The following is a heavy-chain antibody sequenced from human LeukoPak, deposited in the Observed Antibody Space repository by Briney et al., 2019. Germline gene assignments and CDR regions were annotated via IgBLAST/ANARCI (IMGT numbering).Heavy chain of an antibody. D-gene: IGHD3-22*01. CDR2: IIPIFGTA. V-gene: IGHV1-69*05. Sequence: ASVKVSCKASGGTFSSYAISWVRQAPGQGLEWMGGIIPIFGTANYAQKFQGRVTITTDESTSTAYMELSSLRSEDTAVYYCARVAFDSSGLLFVFDPWAREPWSPSPQ. CDR1: GGTFSSYA. J-gene: IGHJ5*02. CDR3: ARVAFDSSGLLFVFDP.